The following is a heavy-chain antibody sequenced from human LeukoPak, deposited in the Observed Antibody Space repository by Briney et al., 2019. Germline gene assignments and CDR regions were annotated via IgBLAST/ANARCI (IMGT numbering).Heavy chain of an antibody. D-gene: IGHD4-17*01. CDR1: GFTFSTYG. CDR2: IRYDGSGK. J-gene: IGHJ5*02. V-gene: IGHV3-30*02. Sequence: GGSLRLSCAASGFTFSTYGMHWVRQAPGKGLEWVAFIRYDGSGKVYADSVKGRFTISRDKSKNTLYLQMDSLRAEDTAVYYCAKVRDSATVTGRFDNWGQGTMVTVSS. CDR3: AKVRDSATVTGRFDN.